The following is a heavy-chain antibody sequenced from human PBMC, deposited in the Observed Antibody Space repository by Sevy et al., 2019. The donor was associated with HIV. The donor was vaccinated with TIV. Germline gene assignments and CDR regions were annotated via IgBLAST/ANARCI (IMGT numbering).Heavy chain of an antibody. CDR2: ISGSGGST. D-gene: IGHD3-10*01. CDR3: AKDPEAASGSYYNVVDY. CDR1: GFTFSSYA. Sequence: GGSLRLSCAASGFTFSSYAMSWVRQAPGKGLEWVSAISGSGGSTYYADSVKGRFTISRDNSKNTLYPQMNSLRAEDTAVYYCAKDPEAASGSYYNVVDYWGQGTLVTVSS. J-gene: IGHJ4*02. V-gene: IGHV3-23*01.